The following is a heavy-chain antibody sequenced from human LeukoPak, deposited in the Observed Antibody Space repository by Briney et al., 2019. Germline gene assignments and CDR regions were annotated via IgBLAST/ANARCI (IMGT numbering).Heavy chain of an antibody. V-gene: IGHV1-69*04. J-gene: IGHJ2*01. CDR2: IIPILGIA. CDR1: GGTFSSYA. Sequence: ASVKVSCKASGGTFSSYAISWVRQAPGQGLEWMGRIIPILGIANYAQKFQGRVTITADKSTSTAYMELSSLRSEDTAVYYCARDPNYDILTGTPDSHWYFDLWGRGTLVTVSS. D-gene: IGHD3-9*01. CDR3: ARDPNYDILTGTPDSHWYFDL.